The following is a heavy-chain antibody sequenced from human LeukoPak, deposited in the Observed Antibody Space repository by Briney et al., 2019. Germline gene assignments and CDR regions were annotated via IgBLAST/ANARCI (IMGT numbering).Heavy chain of an antibody. CDR2: IYYSGST. V-gene: IGHV4-59*01. Sequence: SETLSLTCTVSGGSISSYYWSWIRQPPGKGLEWIGYIYYSGSTNYNPSLKSRVTISVDTSKNQFSLKLSSVTAADTAVYYCARGGYYDSSGYYIYYYYYYMDVWGKGTTVTVS. CDR1: GGSISSYY. D-gene: IGHD3-22*01. CDR3: ARGGYYDSSGYYIYYYYYYMDV. J-gene: IGHJ6*03.